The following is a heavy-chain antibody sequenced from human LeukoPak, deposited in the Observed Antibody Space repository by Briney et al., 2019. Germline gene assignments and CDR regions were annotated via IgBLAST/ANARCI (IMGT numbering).Heavy chain of an antibody. CDR3: ARDIGSEHGGFYYMDV. CDR2: IIPTFGTA. V-gene: IGHV1-69*19. Sequence: SVKVSCKASGGTFSRYGISWVRHAPGQGLEWMGGIIPTFGTAMYTQKFQGRITITADESTSTAYMELSSLRSDDTAVYYCARDIGSEHGGFYYMDVWGKGTTVIVSS. CDR1: GGTFSRYG. D-gene: IGHD5/OR15-5a*01. J-gene: IGHJ6*03.